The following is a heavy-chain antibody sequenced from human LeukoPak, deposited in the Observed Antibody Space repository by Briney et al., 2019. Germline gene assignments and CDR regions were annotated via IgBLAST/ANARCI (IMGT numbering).Heavy chain of an antibody. CDR3: ARPTVTWWFDP. J-gene: IGHJ5*02. CDR1: GFTFSSYA. Sequence: GGSLRLSCAASGFTFSSYAMSWVRQAPGKGLEWVSAISGGGGTTYYADSVKGRFTISRDNAKNSLYLQMNSLRAEDTAVYYCARPTVTWWFDPWGQGTLVTVSS. D-gene: IGHD4-17*01. CDR2: ISGGGGTT. V-gene: IGHV3-23*01.